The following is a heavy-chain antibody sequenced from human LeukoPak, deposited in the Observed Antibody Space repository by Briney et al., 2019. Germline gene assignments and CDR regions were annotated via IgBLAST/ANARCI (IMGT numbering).Heavy chain of an antibody. J-gene: IGHJ5*02. D-gene: IGHD3-3*01. V-gene: IGHV1-18*01. CDR2: ISAYNGDT. CDR1: GYTFTSYG. Sequence: ASVKVSCKASGYTFTSYGISWVRQAPGQGLEWMGWISAYNGDTNYAQKLQGRVTMTTDTSTSTAYMELRSLRSDDTAVYYCAREQVNIRFLEWLGHNWFDPWGQGTLVTVSS. CDR3: AREQVNIRFLEWLGHNWFDP.